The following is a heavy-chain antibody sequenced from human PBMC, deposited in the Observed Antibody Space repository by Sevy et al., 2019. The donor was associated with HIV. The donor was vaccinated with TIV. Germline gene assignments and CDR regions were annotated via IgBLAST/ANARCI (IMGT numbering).Heavy chain of an antibody. Sequence: GGSLRLSCATSGFTFSTYSMNWVRQAPGKGLEWVSSISRSSTYIYYTDSVKGRFTLSRDNARNSLFLQMNSLRVDDTAVYYCARVSGYTGYDWGQGTLVTVSS. CDR3: ARVSGYTGYD. D-gene: IGHD5-12*01. CDR1: GFTFSTYS. CDR2: ISRSSTYI. V-gene: IGHV3-21*01. J-gene: IGHJ4*02.